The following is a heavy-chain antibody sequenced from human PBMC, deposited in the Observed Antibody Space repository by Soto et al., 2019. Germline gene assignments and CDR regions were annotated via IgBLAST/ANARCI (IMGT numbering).Heavy chain of an antibody. D-gene: IGHD2-2*02. CDR1: GDSSSTFY. V-gene: IGHV4-59*01. J-gene: IGHJ5*02. CDR2: MNNIGRT. CDR3: ARSFCRDSIRCNWFDP. Sequence: QVQLQESGPGLVKLSETLSLTCSVSGDSSSTFYWSWIRQSPGKGLEWIGYMNNIGRTNYNPSLKSRVNISLDASNIQFSLNVRSVIAADTAVYYCARSFCRDSIRCNWFDPWGQGTLVTVSS.